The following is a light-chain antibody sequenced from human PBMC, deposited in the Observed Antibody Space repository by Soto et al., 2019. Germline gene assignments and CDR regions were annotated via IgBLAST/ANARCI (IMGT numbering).Light chain of an antibody. CDR3: QHYKNWPPIT. V-gene: IGKV3-15*01. CDR1: QSVSSY. CDR2: GAS. Sequence: EIVLTQSPATLSLSPGERATLSCRASQSVSSYLAWYQQRPGQAPRLLIYGASTRATGIPARFSGSGSGTEFTLTISSLQSEDFAVYYCQHYKNWPPITFGQGTRLEIK. J-gene: IGKJ5*01.